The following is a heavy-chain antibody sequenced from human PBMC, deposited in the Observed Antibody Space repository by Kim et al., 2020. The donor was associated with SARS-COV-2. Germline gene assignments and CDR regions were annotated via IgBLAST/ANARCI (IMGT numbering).Heavy chain of an antibody. J-gene: IGHJ4*02. CDR1: GFTFSSYE. CDR2: ISSSGSTI. CDR3: ARGDYYDSSGPPA. V-gene: IGHV3-48*03. Sequence: GGSLRLSCAASGFTFSSYEMNWVRQAPGKGLEWVSYISSSGSTIYYADSVKGRFTISRDNAKNSLYLQMNSLRAEDTAVYYCARGDYYDSSGPPAWGQGTLVTVSS. D-gene: IGHD3-22*01.